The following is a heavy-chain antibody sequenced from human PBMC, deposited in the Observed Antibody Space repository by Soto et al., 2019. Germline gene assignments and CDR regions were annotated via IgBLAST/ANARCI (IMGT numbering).Heavy chain of an antibody. CDR2: ISANNGNT. D-gene: IGHD6-19*01. V-gene: IGHV1-18*01. Sequence: QVQLVQSGAEVKKPGDSVKVSCKASGYTFINYGFSWVRQAPGQGLEWMGWISANNGNTNYAQNLQGRVTMTTDTSTSTAYMELRSLRSDDTAVFYCASGAVVGPHTLYGMDFWGQGTTVTVSS. CDR1: GYTFINYG. CDR3: ASGAVVGPHTLYGMDF. J-gene: IGHJ6*02.